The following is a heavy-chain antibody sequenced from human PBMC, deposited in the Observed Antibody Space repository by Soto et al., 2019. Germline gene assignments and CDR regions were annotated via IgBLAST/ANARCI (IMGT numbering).Heavy chain of an antibody. D-gene: IGHD2-2*01. CDR3: VRKAGASYMPAEDFQH. CDR2: IDHDGRST. CDR1: GFSFSTYW. J-gene: IGHJ1*01. V-gene: IGHV3-74*01. Sequence: EVQLVESGGGLVQPGGSLRLSCAASGFSFSTYWMHWVRQGPGKGLVWVSRIDHDGRSTSYADSVKGRFTISRDNAKNTLSLQMNSLTVEDTGVYYCVRKAGASYMPAEDFQHWGQGTLVTVSS.